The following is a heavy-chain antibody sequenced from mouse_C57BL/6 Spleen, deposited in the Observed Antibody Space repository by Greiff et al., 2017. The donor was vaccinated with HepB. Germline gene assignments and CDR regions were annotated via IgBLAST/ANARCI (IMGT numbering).Heavy chain of an antibody. D-gene: IGHD2-1*01. CDR2: IDPSDSYT. CDR3: ARAGNYGFAY. V-gene: IGHV1-50*01. CDR1: GYTFTSYW. Sequence: QVQLQQPGAELVKPGASVKLSCKASGYTFTSYWMPWVKQRPGQGLEWIGEIDPSDSYTNYNQKFKGKATLTVDTSSSTAYMQLSSLTSEDAAVYYCARAGNYGFAYWGQGTLVTVAA. J-gene: IGHJ3*01.